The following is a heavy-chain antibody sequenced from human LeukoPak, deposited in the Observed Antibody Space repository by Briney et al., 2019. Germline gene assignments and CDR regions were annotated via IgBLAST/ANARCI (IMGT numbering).Heavy chain of an antibody. V-gene: IGHV3-21*01. J-gene: IGHJ4*02. CDR3: ARDQDSELDY. CDR1: GFTFSSYS. CDR2: ISSSSSYI. Sequence: GGSLRLSCAASGFTFSSYSMNWVRQAPGKGLEWVSSISSSSSYIYYADSVKGRFTISRDNARNSLYLQMNSLRAEDTAVYYCARDQDSELDYWGQGTLVTVSS.